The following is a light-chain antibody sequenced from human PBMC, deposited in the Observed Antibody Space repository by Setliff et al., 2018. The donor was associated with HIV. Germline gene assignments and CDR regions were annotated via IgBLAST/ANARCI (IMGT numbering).Light chain of an antibody. J-gene: IGLJ2*01. V-gene: IGLV2-8*01. Sequence: QSVLTQPASVSGSPGQSITISCTGTSSDIGGHNYVSWYQQHPGKAPKVMIYEVTKRPSGVPDRFSGSKSGNTASLTVSGLQAEDEADYYCSSYAGSNNFVFGGGTKVTVL. CDR3: SSYAGSNNFV. CDR2: EVT. CDR1: SSDIGGHNY.